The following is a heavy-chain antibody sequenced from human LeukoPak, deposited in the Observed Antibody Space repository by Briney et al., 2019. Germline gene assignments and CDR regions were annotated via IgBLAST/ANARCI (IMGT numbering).Heavy chain of an antibody. D-gene: IGHD3-22*01. CDR2: ISGSGDNT. CDR3: AKGSYYDSSGSFYFGY. V-gene: IGHV3-23*01. J-gene: IGHJ4*02. Sequence: GGSLRLSCAASGFTFSSYAMTWVRQAPGKGLEWVSGISGSGDNTYYADSVKGRFTISRDNSKNTLYVQVNSLGTEDTAAYYCAKGSYYDSSGSFYFGYWGQGTLVTVSS. CDR1: GFTFSSYA.